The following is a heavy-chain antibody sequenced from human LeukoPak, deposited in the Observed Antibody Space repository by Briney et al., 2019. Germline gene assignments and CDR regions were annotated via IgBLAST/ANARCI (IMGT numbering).Heavy chain of an antibody. CDR2: IYYSGST. Sequence: SETLSLTRTVSRGSISSSTYNWGWIRQPPGKGLEWIGSIYYSGSTYCNPSLKSRVTISVDTSKNHFSLKLSSVTAADTAVYYCAGVCGDSGSPCNYYYYYGMDVWGQGTTVTVSS. V-gene: IGHV4-39*07. J-gene: IGHJ6*02. CDR1: RGSISSSTYN. D-gene: IGHD3-10*01. CDR3: AGVCGDSGSPCNYYYYYGMDV.